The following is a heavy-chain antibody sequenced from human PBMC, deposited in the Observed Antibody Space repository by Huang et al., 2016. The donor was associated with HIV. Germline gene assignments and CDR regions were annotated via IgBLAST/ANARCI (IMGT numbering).Heavy chain of an antibody. J-gene: IGHJ6*02. CDR2: INPSVGST. D-gene: IGHD2-2*01. CDR1: GYTFTSYY. Sequence: QVQLVQSGAGVKKPGASVKVYCKASGYTFTSYYMQWVRQAPGQGLEGMGIINPSVGSTSYAQKFQVRVTMTRDTSTSTVYMEPSSLRSEDTAVYYCARVRCSSTSCYGMDVWGQGTTVTVSS. V-gene: IGHV1-46*01. CDR3: ARVRCSSTSCYGMDV.